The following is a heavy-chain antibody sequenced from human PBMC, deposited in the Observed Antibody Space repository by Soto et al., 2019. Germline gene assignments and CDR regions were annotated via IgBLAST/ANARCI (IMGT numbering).Heavy chain of an antibody. V-gene: IGHV1-18*01. Sequence: GASVKVSCKASGYTFTSYGISWVRQAPGQGLEWMGWISAYNGNTNYAQKLQGRVTMTTDTSTSTAYMELRSLRSDGTAVYYCARVAAAGFGGSGRAPVDYWGQGTLVTVSS. J-gene: IGHJ4*02. CDR3: ARVAAAGFGGSGRAPVDY. D-gene: IGHD6-13*01. CDR1: GYTFTSYG. CDR2: ISAYNGNT.